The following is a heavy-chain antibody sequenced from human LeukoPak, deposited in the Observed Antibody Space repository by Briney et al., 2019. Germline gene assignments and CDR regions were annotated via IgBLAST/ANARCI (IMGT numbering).Heavy chain of an antibody. V-gene: IGHV5-51*01. Sequence: GESLQISCQGSGYSFSSYWIGWVCQMPGKGLEWMGIIYPGDSDTRYSPSFQGQGTTSADKSISTAYLQWSSLKASDTAMYYCARRYYHDSSGYYCDYWGQGTLVTVSS. J-gene: IGHJ4*02. D-gene: IGHD3-22*01. CDR1: GYSFSSYW. CDR2: IYPGDSDT. CDR3: ARRYYHDSSGYYCDY.